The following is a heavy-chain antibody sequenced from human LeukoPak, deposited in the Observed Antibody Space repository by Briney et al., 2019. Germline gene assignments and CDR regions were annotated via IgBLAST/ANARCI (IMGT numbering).Heavy chain of an antibody. Sequence: GASVKVSCKASGSTFSRFAMSWVRRAPRQGLEWMGGIIPIFGTANYAQRFQGRVTITADESTSTAYMELSGLRSVDTAVYYCARVVTPRYCSTTSCYWKGWFDPWGQGTLVTVSS. J-gene: IGHJ5*02. CDR2: IIPIFGTA. CDR1: GSTFSRFA. V-gene: IGHV1-69*13. D-gene: IGHD2-2*01. CDR3: ARVVTPRYCSTTSCYWKGWFDP.